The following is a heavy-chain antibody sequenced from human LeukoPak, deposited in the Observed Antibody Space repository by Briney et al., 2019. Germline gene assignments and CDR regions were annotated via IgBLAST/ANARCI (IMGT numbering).Heavy chain of an antibody. Sequence: SETLSLNCTVSGGSISTYYWSWMRQPPGRGLEWIGYIHGSTNYNPSLRSRVTISVDMSKNQFSLKLTSVTAADTAVYYCARAEADRTFDYWGQGTLVIVSS. CDR2: IHGST. CDR3: ARAEADRTFDY. CDR1: GGSISTYY. V-gene: IGHV4-59*01. D-gene: IGHD1-7*01. J-gene: IGHJ4*02.